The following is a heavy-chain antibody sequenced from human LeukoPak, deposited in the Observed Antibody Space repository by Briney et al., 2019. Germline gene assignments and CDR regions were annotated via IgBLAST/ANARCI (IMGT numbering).Heavy chain of an antibody. CDR2: IYYSGST. V-gene: IGHV4-39*01. CDR1: GGSISSSSYY. Sequence: SETLSLTCTVSGGSISSSSYYRGWIRQPPGKGLEWIGSIYYSGSTYYNPSLKSRVTISVDTSKNQFSLKLSSVTAADTAVYYCARRYYYGSGSHAPYYYYMDVWGKGTTVTVSS. D-gene: IGHD3-10*01. CDR3: ARRYYYGSGSHAPYYYYMDV. J-gene: IGHJ6*03.